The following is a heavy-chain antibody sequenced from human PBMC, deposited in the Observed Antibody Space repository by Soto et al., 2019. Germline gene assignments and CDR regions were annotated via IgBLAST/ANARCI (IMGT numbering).Heavy chain of an antibody. CDR2: IYPGDSDT. Sequence: GESLKISCKGSGYSFTSYWIGWVRQMPGKGLEWMGIIYPGDSDTRYSPSFQGQVTISADKSISTAYLQWSSLKASDTAMYYCARHLVYYYDSSGYYPQDDAFDIWGQGTMVTVSS. CDR1: GYSFTSYW. D-gene: IGHD3-22*01. CDR3: ARHLVYYYDSSGYYPQDDAFDI. J-gene: IGHJ3*02. V-gene: IGHV5-51*01.